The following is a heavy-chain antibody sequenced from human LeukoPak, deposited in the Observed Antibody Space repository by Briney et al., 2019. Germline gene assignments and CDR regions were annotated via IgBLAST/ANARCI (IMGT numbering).Heavy chain of an antibody. CDR2: IYTRGST. Sequence: SETLSLTCTVSGGSMNNYYWTWIRQPAGKGLEWIGRIYTRGSTNYNPSLKSRVTMSVDTSKNQFSLKLSSVTAADTAVYYCARGRYCSADICSGGDAFDIWGQGTMVSVSS. CDR1: GGSMNNYY. V-gene: IGHV4-4*07. D-gene: IGHD2-15*01. CDR3: ARGRYCSADICSGGDAFDI. J-gene: IGHJ3*02.